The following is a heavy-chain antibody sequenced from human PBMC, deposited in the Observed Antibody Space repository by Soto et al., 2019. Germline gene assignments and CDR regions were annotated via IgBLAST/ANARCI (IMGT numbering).Heavy chain of an antibody. CDR3: ARGGLNDYYKET. D-gene: IGHD3-10*01. Sequence: GGSLRLSCAASGFTFSNYWMHWARHAPGEGLVWVARINSGGSTTNYADSVKGRFTVSRDNAKNTLYLQMNSLRAGDTAIYYCARGGLNDYYKETWGQGAPVTVSS. J-gene: IGHJ5*02. V-gene: IGHV3-74*01. CDR2: INSGGSTT. CDR1: GFTFSNYW.